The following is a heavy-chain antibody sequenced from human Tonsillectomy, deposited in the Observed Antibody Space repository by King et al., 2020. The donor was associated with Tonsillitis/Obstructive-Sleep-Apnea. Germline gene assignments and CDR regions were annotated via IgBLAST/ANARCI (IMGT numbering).Heavy chain of an antibody. CDR3: ARHGLPYYYFYMDV. Sequence: QLQESGPGLVKPSETLSLTCTVSGGSISTSNYYWGWIRQPPGKGLEWIGSIYYSGSTYYNPSLKSRVTISVDTSKNQFSLKLSSVTAADTAVYYCARHGLPYYYFYMDVWGKGTTVTVSS. CDR1: GGSISTSNYY. V-gene: IGHV4-39*01. J-gene: IGHJ6*03. CDR2: IYYSGST.